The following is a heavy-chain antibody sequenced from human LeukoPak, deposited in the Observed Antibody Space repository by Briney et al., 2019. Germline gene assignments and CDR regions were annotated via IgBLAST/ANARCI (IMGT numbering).Heavy chain of an antibody. Sequence: PGGSLRLSCAASGFTFSSYAMSWVRQAPGKGLEWVSAISGSGGSTYYADSVKGRFTISRDNSKNTLFLQMNSLRAEDTAVYYCARDPPGASSGYHYWGQGTLVTVSS. D-gene: IGHD3-22*01. CDR3: ARDPPGASSGYHY. V-gene: IGHV3-23*01. CDR1: GFTFSSYA. J-gene: IGHJ4*02. CDR2: ISGSGGST.